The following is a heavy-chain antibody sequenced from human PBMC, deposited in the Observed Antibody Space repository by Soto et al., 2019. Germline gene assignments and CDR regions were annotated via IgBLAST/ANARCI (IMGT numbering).Heavy chain of an antibody. CDR1: GFTFSSYA. D-gene: IGHD2-21*01. V-gene: IGHV3-64*01. CDR3: ARRIPFGYGMDV. CDR2: ITSNGGNT. J-gene: IGHJ6*02. Sequence: PGGSLRLSCAASGFTFSSYAMHWVRQAPGKGLEYVSAITSNGGNTDYASSVKGRFTISRDNSKNTLYLQMGSLRAEDMAVYYCARRIPFGYGMDVWGQGTTVTVPS.